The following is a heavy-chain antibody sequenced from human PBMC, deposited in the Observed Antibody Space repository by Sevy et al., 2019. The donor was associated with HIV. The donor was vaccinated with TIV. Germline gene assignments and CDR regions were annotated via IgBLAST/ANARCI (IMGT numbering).Heavy chain of an antibody. CDR1: GFTLNSYW. Sequence: GGSLRLSCVASGFTLNSYWMSWVRQAPGKGQEWVANIKQDGSVKYYVDSVKGRFTISRDNARNSLYLQMNSLRVEDTALYYCVRAIAADGSFWGQGTLVTVSS. J-gene: IGHJ4*02. V-gene: IGHV3-7*01. D-gene: IGHD6-13*01. CDR2: IKQDGSVK. CDR3: VRAIAADGSF.